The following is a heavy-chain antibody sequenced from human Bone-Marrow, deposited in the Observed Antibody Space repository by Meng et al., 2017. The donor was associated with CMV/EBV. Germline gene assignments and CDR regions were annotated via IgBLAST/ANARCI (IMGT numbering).Heavy chain of an antibody. D-gene: IGHD1-26*01. CDR1: GYTFTSYD. J-gene: IGHJ4*02. CDR2: MNPNSGNT. Sequence: ASVKVSCKASGYTFTSYDINWVRQATGQGLEWMGWMNPNSGNTGYAQKFQGRVTMTRDTSISTAYMELSRLRSDDTAVYYCARMVGATYYFDYWGQGTLVTVSS. CDR3: ARMVGATYYFDY. V-gene: IGHV1-8*01.